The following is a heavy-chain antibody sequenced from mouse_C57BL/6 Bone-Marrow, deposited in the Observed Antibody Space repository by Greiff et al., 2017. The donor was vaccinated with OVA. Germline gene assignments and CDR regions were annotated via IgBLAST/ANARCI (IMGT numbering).Heavy chain of an antibody. CDR1: GFTFSDYY. CDR2: INYDGSST. J-gene: IGHJ2*01. V-gene: IGHV5-16*01. Sequence: EVKLMESEGGLVQPGSSMKLSCTASGFTFSDYYMAWVRQVPEKGLEWVANINYDGSSTYYLDSLKSRFIISRDNAKNILYLQMSSLQSEDTATYYCARGANYYGSSPYYLDYWGQGTTLTVSS. CDR3: ARGANYYGSSPYYLDY. D-gene: IGHD1-1*01.